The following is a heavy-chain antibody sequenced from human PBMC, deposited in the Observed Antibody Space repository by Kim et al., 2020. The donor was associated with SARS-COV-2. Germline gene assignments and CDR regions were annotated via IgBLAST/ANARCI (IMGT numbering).Heavy chain of an antibody. V-gene: IGHV4-59*01. CDR3: ARDLAAANYYYGMDV. J-gene: IGHJ6*02. D-gene: IGHD6-13*01. Sequence: PSLKSRVTISVDTSKNQFSLKLSSVTAADTAVYYCARDLAAANYYYGMDVWGQGTTVTVSS.